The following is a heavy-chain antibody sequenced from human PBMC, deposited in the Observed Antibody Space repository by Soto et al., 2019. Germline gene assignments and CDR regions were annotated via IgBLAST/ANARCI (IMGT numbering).Heavy chain of an antibody. CDR3: ARDPLSSFAMDV. CDR2: ISANNGNT. D-gene: IGHD3-10*02. Sequence: ASVKVSCKASGYTFTTYGISWVRQAPAQGLEWMGWISANNGNTNYAPRLQGRVTMTTDTSTSTAYMELRSLRSDDTAVYYCARDPLSSFAMDVWGQGTTVTVSS. CDR1: GYTFTTYG. J-gene: IGHJ6*02. V-gene: IGHV1-18*01.